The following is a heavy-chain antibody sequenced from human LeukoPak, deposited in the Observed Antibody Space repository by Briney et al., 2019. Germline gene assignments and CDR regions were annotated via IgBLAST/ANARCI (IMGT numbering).Heavy chain of an antibody. CDR1: GYTFTSYG. D-gene: IGHD3-22*01. Sequence: ASVKVSCKASGYTFTSYGISWVRQAPGQGLEWMGWISAYNGNTNYAQKLQGRVTMTTDTSTSTAYMELRSLRSDDTAVYYCARTYYYDSSGYRRQETGIDYWGQGTLVTVSS. CDR2: ISAYNGNT. V-gene: IGHV1-18*01. CDR3: ARTYYYDSSGYRRQETGIDY. J-gene: IGHJ4*02.